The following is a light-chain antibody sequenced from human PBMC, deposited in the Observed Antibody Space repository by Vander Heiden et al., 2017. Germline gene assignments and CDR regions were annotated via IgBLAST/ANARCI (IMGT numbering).Light chain of an antibody. Sequence: QLVLSPSPSASASLGASVKLTCTLSSGDNNYAIAWHQQHPEKGPRYLMKLNSDGNNRKGDGSPDRFSGSSSGAEGYLTISSIQSEDEADYYGQNWGTGFVVFGGGTKLTVL. CDR3: QNWGTGFVV. V-gene: IGLV4-69*01. J-gene: IGLJ2*01. CDR1: SGDNNYA. CDR2: LNSDGNN.